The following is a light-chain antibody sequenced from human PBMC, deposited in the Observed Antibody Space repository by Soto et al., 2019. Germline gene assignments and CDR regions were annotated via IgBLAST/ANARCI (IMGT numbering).Light chain of an antibody. V-gene: IGKV1-33*01. Sequence: DIQMPQSPSSLSASVGDRVTITCQASQDINTYLNWYQQKPGKAPNLLIYDASKLETGAPSRFSGGGSGTDFTFTVTSLQPEDIATYFCQHYDNLLLTFGGGTKVEL. CDR2: DAS. CDR1: QDINTY. CDR3: QHYDNLLLT. J-gene: IGKJ4*01.